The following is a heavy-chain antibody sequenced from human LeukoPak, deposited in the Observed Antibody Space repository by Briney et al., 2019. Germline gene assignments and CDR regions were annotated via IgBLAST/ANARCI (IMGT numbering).Heavy chain of an antibody. CDR3: ARGLVGATRGFFDY. J-gene: IGHJ4*02. V-gene: IGHV4-34*01. CDR1: GGSFSGYY. CDR2: INHSGST. Sequence: SETLSLTCPVYGGSFSGYYWSWIRQPPGKGLEWIGEINHSGSTNYNPSLKSRVTISVDTSKNQFSLKLSSVTAADTAVYYCARGLVGATRGFFDYWGQGTLVTVSS. D-gene: IGHD1-26*01.